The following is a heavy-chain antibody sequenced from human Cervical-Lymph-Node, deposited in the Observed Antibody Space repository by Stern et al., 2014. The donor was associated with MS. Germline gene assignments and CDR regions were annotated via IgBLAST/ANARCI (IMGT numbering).Heavy chain of an antibody. V-gene: IGHV1-69*01. D-gene: IGHD6-19*01. CDR3: ARGDSSGWYSWYFDL. J-gene: IGHJ2*01. CDR2: PTPMFGTV. Sequence: VQLVVSGAEVKMPGSSVKVSCKASGGTFRRSTLSWVRQAPGRVLEWMGGPTPMFGTVQYAQKFQGRVTIIADESTSTAYMELSRLTSEDTAVYYCARGDSSGWYSWYFDLWGRGTLVTVSS. CDR1: GGTFRRST.